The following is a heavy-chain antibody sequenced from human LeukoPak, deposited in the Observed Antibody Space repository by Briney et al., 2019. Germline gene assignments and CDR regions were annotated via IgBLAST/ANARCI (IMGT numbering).Heavy chain of an antibody. J-gene: IGHJ4*02. V-gene: IGHV3-30*18. CDR3: AKDARKYQLRTPFDY. CDR1: GFTFSSYG. CDR2: ISYDGSNK. Sequence: GGSLRLSCAASGFTFSSYGMNWVRQAPGKGLEWVAVISYDGSNKCYADSVKGRFTISRDNSKNTLYLQMNSLRAEDTAVYYCAKDARKYQLRTPFDYWGQGTLVTVSS. D-gene: IGHD2-2*01.